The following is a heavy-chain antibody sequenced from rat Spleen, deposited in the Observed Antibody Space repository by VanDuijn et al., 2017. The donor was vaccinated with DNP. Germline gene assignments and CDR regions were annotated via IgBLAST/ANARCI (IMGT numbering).Heavy chain of an antibody. J-gene: IGHJ2*01. CDR2: ICFDGAIS. D-gene: IGHD4-4*01. CDR3: VRWCNCGYYHDS. CDR1: GFTFSDYY. Sequence: EVQLVESGGGLVQPGRSLKLSCAASGFTFSDYYMAWVRQAPTQVLEWVAYICFDGAISYYGDSVKGRFTISRDNAKSSLYLQMNSLRTEDMATYYGVRWCNCGYYHDSWGQGVMVTVSS. V-gene: IGHV5-22*01.